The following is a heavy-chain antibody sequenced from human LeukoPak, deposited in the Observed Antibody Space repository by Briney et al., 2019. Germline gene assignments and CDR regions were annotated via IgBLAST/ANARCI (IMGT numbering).Heavy chain of an antibody. CDR3: ARDLNEWLRSRDFDY. CDR1: GFTFDDYG. D-gene: IGHD5-12*01. Sequence: PGGSLRLSCAASGFTFDDYGMSWVRQAPGKGLEWVSGISCNGGYTHYADSVKGRFTISRDNAKNSLYLQMNSLRAEDTAVYYCARDLNEWLRSRDFDYWGQGTLVTVSS. V-gene: IGHV3-20*04. J-gene: IGHJ4*02. CDR2: ISCNGGYT.